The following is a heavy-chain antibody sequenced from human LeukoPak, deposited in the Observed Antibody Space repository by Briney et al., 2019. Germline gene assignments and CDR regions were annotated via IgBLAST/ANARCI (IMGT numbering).Heavy chain of an antibody. V-gene: IGHV5-51*01. CDR1: GYSFTSYW. D-gene: IGHD5-24*01. CDR2: IYPGDSDT. Sequence: GESLKISCKGSGYSFTSYWIGWVRQMPGKGLEWMGIIYPGDSDTRYSPSFQGQVTISADKSISTAYLQWSSLKASDTAMYYCARSMATINLYYYYYGMDVWGQGTTVTVSS. J-gene: IGHJ6*02. CDR3: ARSMATINLYYYYYGMDV.